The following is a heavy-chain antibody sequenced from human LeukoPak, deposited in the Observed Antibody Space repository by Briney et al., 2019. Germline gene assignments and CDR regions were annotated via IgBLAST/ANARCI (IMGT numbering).Heavy chain of an antibody. CDR3: AKERLSSGYFDY. V-gene: IGHV3-23*01. CDR1: GFTFSTYA. CDR2: ISGSGGRT. J-gene: IGHJ4*02. D-gene: IGHD3-22*01. Sequence: GGSLRLSCAASGFTFSTYAMSWVRQAPGKGLEWVSAISGSGGRTYYADSVKGRFTISRDNFKNTLYLQMNSLRAEDTAVYYCAKERLSSGYFDYWGQGTLVTVSS.